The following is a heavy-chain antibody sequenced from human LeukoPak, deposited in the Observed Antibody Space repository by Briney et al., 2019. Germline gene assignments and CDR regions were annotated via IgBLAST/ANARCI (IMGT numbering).Heavy chain of an antibody. J-gene: IGHJ4*02. Sequence: WGVLRLSCAASGFTFSSYAMSWVRQAPGKGLEWVSAISGSGGSTYYADSVKGRFTISRDNSKNTLYLQMNSLRAEDTAVYYCAKGRPAGELPEWGQGTLVTVSS. V-gene: IGHV3-23*01. CDR3: AKGRPAGELPE. CDR2: ISGSGGST. CDR1: GFTFSSYA. D-gene: IGHD1-26*01.